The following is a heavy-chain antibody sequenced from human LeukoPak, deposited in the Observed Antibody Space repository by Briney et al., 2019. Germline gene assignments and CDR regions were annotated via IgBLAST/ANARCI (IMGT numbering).Heavy chain of an antibody. CDR2: ISTPGTTM. D-gene: IGHD2-15*01. CDR1: GFTFTTYS. Sequence: GGSLRLSCAASGFTFTTYSINWVRQAPGKGLEWVSYISTPGTTMYCADSVKGRFTISRDNAKNSLYLQMNSLRAEDTAVYYCATILGYCSGGTCTKDYWGQGTLVTVSS. J-gene: IGHJ4*02. V-gene: IGHV3-48*01. CDR3: ATILGYCSGGTCTKDY.